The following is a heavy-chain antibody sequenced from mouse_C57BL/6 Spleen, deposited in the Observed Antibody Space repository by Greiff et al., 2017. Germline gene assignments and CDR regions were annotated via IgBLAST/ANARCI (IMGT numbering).Heavy chain of an antibody. J-gene: IGHJ2*01. CDR1: GYTFTNYW. V-gene: IGHV1-63*01. CDR2: IYPGGGFT. D-gene: IGHD4-1*01. CDR3: ARGGVTGTTYYFDY. Sequence: QVTLKESGAELVRPGTSVKMSCKASGYTFTNYWIGWAKQRPGHGLEWIGDIYPGGGFTNYNEKFKGKATLTAYKSSSTASLQFSSLTSEDSAIYYCARGGVTGTTYYFDYWGQGTTLTVSS.